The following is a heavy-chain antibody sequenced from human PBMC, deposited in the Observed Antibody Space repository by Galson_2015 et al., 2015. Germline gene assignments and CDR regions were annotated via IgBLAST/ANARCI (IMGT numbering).Heavy chain of an antibody. Sequence: SLRLSCAASGFGFSSYWMTWVRQAPGKGLEWVANIKQDGNEKYYADSVKGRFTIFRDNAKNLLYLQMNNLRVEDTAVYYCARRRPSPDSGQGTLVTVSS. V-gene: IGHV3-7*01. CDR2: IKQDGNEK. J-gene: IGHJ4*02. CDR3: ARRRPSPD. CDR1: GFGFSSYW. D-gene: IGHD6-6*01.